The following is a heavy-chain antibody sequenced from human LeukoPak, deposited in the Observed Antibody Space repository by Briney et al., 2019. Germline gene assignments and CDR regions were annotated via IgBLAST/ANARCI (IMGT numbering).Heavy chain of an antibody. D-gene: IGHD3-22*01. Sequence: GASVKVSCKASGGTFSSYAISWVRQAPGQGLEWMGGIIPIFGTANYAQKFQGRVTITTDESTSTAYMELSSLRSEDTAVYYCAMGRYDSSGYEGAYFDYWGQGTLVTASS. V-gene: IGHV1-69*05. CDR1: GGTFSSYA. CDR3: AMGRYDSSGYEGAYFDY. CDR2: IIPIFGTA. J-gene: IGHJ4*02.